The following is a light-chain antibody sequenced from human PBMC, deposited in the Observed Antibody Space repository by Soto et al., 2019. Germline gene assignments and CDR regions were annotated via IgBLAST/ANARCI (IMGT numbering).Light chain of an antibody. V-gene: IGKV1-13*02. J-gene: IGKJ5*01. CDR2: DVS. CDR3: QQFNVYPIT. Sequence: AIQLTQSPSSLSASVGDRVTITCRASQDIRGALAWYQQKPGKAPKLLIYDVSSLESGVPSRFSRSGSGTDFTFTISSLQPEDFATYYCQQFNVYPITFGQGTRLEIK. CDR1: QDIRGA.